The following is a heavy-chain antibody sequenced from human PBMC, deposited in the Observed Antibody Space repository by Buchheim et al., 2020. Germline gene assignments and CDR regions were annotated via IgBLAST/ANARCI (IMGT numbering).Heavy chain of an antibody. CDR1: GFTFSSYA. V-gene: IGHV3-23*01. D-gene: IGHD3-22*01. CDR2: ISDSGGNT. J-gene: IGHJ4*02. Sequence: EVQLLESGGGLVQPGGSLRLSCAASGFTFSSYAMSWVRQAPGKGLEWVSGISDSGGNTYYADSVKGRFTISRANAKNSLYLQMNSLRAEDTAVYYCARGGDSSGYYTYWGQGTL. CDR3: ARGGDSSGYYTY.